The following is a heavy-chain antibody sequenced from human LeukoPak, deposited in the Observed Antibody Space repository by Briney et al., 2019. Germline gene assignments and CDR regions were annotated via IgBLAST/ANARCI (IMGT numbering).Heavy chain of an antibody. D-gene: IGHD6-13*01. CDR1: GFTFSSYG. CDR2: IWYDGSNK. J-gene: IGHJ4*02. V-gene: IGHV3-33*01. CDR3: ARAKIAAAGIFDY. Sequence: PGGSLRLSCAASGFTFSSYGMHWVRQAPGKGLEWVAVIWYDGSNKYYADSVKGRFTISRDNSKNTLYLQMNSLRAEDTAVYYCARAKIAAAGIFDYWGQGTLATVSS.